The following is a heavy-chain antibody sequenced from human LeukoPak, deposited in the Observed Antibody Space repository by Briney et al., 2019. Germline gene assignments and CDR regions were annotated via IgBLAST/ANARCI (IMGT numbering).Heavy chain of an antibody. CDR1: GGSISSHY. CDR2: LYNSGST. J-gene: IGHJ5*02. Sequence: SETLSLTCTVSGGSISSHYWSWIRQPPGKGLEWIGYLYNSGSTKFNPSLKSRVTISVDTSKNQFSLKLSSVTAADTAVYYCARHDASGSSPWGQGTLVTVSS. D-gene: IGHD3-10*01. CDR3: ARHDASGSSP. V-gene: IGHV4-59*08.